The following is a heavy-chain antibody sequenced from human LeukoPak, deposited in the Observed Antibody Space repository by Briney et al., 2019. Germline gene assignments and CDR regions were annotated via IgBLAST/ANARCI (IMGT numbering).Heavy chain of an antibody. CDR2: VYYTGST. V-gene: IGHV4-39*07. J-gene: IGHJ4*02. Sequence: SETLSLTCTVSGGSISSSSYYWGWIRQPPGKGLEWIGSVYYTGSTYYNPSLKSRVTISLDTSKNQLSLKLSSVTAADTAVYYCAREDDSSGYYFDYWGQGTLVTVSS. CDR1: GGSISSSSYY. CDR3: AREDDSSGYYFDY. D-gene: IGHD3-22*01.